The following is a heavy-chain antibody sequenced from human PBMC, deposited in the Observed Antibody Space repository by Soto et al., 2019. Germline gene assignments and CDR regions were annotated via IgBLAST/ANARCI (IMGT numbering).Heavy chain of an antibody. CDR2: TLYRSTWYN. CDR1: GDLVSSNIAA. V-gene: IGHV6-1*01. J-gene: IGHJ4*02. CDR3: ARETTTVRGIINHFDY. Sequence: SKALSLTCAIAGDLVSSNIAACTWIKQSPSRGLEWLGRTLYRSTWYNDYAVSVRSRITINPDTSKNQFSLQLNSVTPEDTAVYYCARETTTVRGIINHFDYWGQGTLVTVS. D-gene: IGHD3-10*01.